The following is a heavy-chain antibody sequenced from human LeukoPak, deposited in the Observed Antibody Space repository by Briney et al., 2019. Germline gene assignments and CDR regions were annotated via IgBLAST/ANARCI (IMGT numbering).Heavy chain of an antibody. CDR1: GFTLRSYD. D-gene: IGHD2-2*01. CDR2: YVISSDNT. V-gene: IGHV3-48*01. Sequence: GGSLRLPCAASGFTLRSYDVSWVRQAPGRGLEWVSYYVISSDNTKYADSVKGRFTISRDKARNSLYLQMNSLGAEDTAVYYCARAIPDIVVVPAADYWGQGTLVTVSS. J-gene: IGHJ4*02. CDR3: ARAIPDIVVVPAADY.